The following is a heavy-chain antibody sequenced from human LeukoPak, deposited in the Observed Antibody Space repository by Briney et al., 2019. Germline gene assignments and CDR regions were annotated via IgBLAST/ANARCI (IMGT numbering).Heavy chain of an antibody. J-gene: IGHJ2*01. CDR2: IYYSGST. D-gene: IGHD3-22*01. CDR3: ARFNYYDSSGYYYGYWYFDL. Sequence: SETLSLTCTVSGGSISSYYWSWIRQPPGKGLEWIGYIYYSGSTNYNPSLKSRVTISVDTSKNQFSLKLSSVTAADTAVYYCARFNYYDSSGYYYGYWYFDLWGRGTPVTVSS. CDR1: GGSISSYY. V-gene: IGHV4-59*01.